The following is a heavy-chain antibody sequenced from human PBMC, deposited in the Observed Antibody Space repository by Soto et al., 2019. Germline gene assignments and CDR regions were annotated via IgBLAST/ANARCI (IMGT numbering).Heavy chain of an antibody. Sequence: PSETLSLTCTVSGGSISGSPYHWGWIRQPPGKGLEWIGSIGDDGRVYYNPSLRGRATLLVDTSNNRLSLNLNSVTAADTAVYYCAIPPPIEVAGPDYWGQGFLVTVSS. D-gene: IGHD3-22*01. CDR1: GGSISGSPYH. CDR3: AIPPPIEVAGPDY. CDR2: IGDDGRV. J-gene: IGHJ4*02. V-gene: IGHV4-39*02.